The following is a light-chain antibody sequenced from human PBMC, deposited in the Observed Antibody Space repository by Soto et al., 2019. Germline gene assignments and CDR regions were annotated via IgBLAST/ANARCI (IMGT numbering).Light chain of an antibody. J-gene: IGLJ2*01. CDR1: SSDVGGYNY. Sequence: QSVLTQPPSASGSPGQSVTISCTGTSSDVGGYNYVSWYQQFPGKAPKLMIHEVTKRPSGVPDRFSGSKSGNTASLTVSGLQAEDEADYYCSSYAGNNNFVVFGGGTKLTVL. V-gene: IGLV2-8*01. CDR2: EVT. CDR3: SSYAGNNNFVV.